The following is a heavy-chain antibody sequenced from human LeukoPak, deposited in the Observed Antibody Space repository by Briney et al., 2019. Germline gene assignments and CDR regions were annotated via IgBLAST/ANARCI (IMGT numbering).Heavy chain of an antibody. V-gene: IGHV3-7*01. Sequence: GGSLRLSCAASGFTFSSYWMSWVRQAPGKGLEWVANIKQDGSEKYYVDSVKGRFTISRDNAKNSLYPQMNSLRAEDTAVYYCARDGGYCSSTSCRQFDYWGQGTLVTVSS. J-gene: IGHJ4*02. CDR3: ARDGGYCSSTSCRQFDY. D-gene: IGHD2-2*01. CDR2: IKQDGSEK. CDR1: GFTFSSYW.